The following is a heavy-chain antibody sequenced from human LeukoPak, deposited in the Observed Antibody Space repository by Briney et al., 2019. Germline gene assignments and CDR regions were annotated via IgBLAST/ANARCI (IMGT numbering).Heavy chain of an antibody. CDR3: ARAIFGVVIKDENAFDI. J-gene: IGHJ3*02. CDR2: IIPILGIA. Sequence: SVKVSCKASGGTFSSYTISWVRQAPGQGLEWVGRIIPILGIANYAQKFQGRVTITADKSTSTAYMELSSLRSEDTAVYYCARAIFGVVIKDENAFDIWGQGTMVTVSS. CDR1: GGTFSSYT. D-gene: IGHD3-3*01. V-gene: IGHV1-69*02.